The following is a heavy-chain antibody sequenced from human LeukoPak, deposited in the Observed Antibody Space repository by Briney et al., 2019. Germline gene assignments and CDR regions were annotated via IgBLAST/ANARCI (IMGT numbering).Heavy chain of an antibody. CDR2: INPNSGGT. Sequence: ASVKVSCKASGYTFTGYYMHWVRQAPGQGLEWMGWINPNSGGTNYAQKFQGRVTMTRDTSISTAYMELSRLRSDDTAVYYCARPTRIAAAGHAVAFSYWGQGTLVTVSS. D-gene: IGHD6-13*01. V-gene: IGHV1-2*02. J-gene: IGHJ4*02. CDR1: GYTFTGYY. CDR3: ARPTRIAAAGHAVAFSY.